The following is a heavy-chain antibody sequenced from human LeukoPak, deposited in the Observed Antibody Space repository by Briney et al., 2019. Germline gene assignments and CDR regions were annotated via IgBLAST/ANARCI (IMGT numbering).Heavy chain of an antibody. CDR1: GFTFSSYA. J-gene: IGHJ4*02. CDR2: ISGSGGGA. CDR3: AKGVLPTGFDY. Sequence: GGSLRLSCAASGFTFSSYAMNWVRQAPGKGLEWVSAISGSGGGAYYADSVKGRFTISRDDSKNTLYLQMNSLRAEDTAIYYCAKGVLPTGFDYWGQGTLVTVSS. V-gene: IGHV3-23*01. D-gene: IGHD3-10*01.